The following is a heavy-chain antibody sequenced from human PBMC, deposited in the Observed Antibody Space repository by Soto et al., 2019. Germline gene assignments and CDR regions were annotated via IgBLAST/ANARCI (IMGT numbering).Heavy chain of an antibody. CDR3: ARETEYSSSSGPNYYYYYGMDV. J-gene: IGHJ6*02. V-gene: IGHV1-69*12. CDR1: GGAFSSYA. CDR2: VIPIFGTA. Sequence: QVQLVQSGAEVKKPGSSVKVSCKASGGAFSSYAISWVRHAPGQGREWMGGVIPIFGTANDAQKFQGRVTITADESTSTAYMELSSLRSEDTAVYYCARETEYSSSSGPNYYYYYGMDVWGQGTTVTVSS. D-gene: IGHD6-6*01.